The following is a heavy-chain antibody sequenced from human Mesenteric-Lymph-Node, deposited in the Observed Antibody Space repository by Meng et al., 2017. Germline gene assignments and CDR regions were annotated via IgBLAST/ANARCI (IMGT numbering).Heavy chain of an antibody. J-gene: IGHJ4*02. D-gene: IGHD3-10*01. CDR1: GFTFNNYW. CDR3: ARGHREEF. V-gene: IGHV3-7*04. CDR2: IKQDGSEK. Sequence: GGSLRLSCAASGFTFNNYWMTWVRQAPGKGLEWVARIKQDGSEKYYVDSVMGRYTISRDNAKNSLFLQMNSLRAEDTAVYYCARGHREEFWGQGTLVTVSS.